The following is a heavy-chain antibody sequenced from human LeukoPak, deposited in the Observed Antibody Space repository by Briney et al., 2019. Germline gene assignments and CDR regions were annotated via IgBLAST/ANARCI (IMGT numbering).Heavy chain of an antibody. Sequence: GGSLRLSCAASGFTFSSYWMSWVRQAPGMGLEWVANIKQDGSEKYYVDSVKGRFTISRDNAKNSLYLQMNSLRAEDTAVYYCARDARDITMIDHSAYWGQGTLVTVSS. CDR3: ARDARDITMIDHSAY. D-gene: IGHD3-22*01. V-gene: IGHV3-7*01. CDR1: GFTFSSYW. J-gene: IGHJ4*02. CDR2: IKQDGSEK.